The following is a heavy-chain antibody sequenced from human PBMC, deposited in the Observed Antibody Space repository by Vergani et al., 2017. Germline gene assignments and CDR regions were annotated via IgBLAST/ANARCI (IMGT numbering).Heavy chain of an antibody. D-gene: IGHD4-11*01. CDR1: GGSFTSYH. Sequence: QVQLQQWGGGLLKPSETLSLTCVVNGGSFTSYHWTWIRQSPGEGLEWVGDIDHTGRPDYNPYLKSRLTMSVDKSRNQFPLTLNSVTATDTAIYFCARVNTETNGHLYYYYYMDVWGQGTAVTVS. CDR2: IDHTGRP. J-gene: IGHJ6*03. V-gene: IGHV4-34*01. CDR3: ARVNTETNGHLYYYYYMDV.